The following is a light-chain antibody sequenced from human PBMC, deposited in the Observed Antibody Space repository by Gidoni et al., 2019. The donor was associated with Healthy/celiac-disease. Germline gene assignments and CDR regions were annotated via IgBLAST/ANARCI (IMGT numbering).Light chain of an antibody. V-gene: IGKV1-5*03. CDR2: KAS. CDR3: QQYNSYRT. Sequence: DIQMTQSPSTLSASVGDRVTITCRASQSISSWLAWYQQKPGKAPKLLIYKASSLERGVPSRFGGSGSGTEFTLTISSLQPDDFATYYCQQYNSYRTFGQGTKVEIK. CDR1: QSISSW. J-gene: IGKJ1*01.